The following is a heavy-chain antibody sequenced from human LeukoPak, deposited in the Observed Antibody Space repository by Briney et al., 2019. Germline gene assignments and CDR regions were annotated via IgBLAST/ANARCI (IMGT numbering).Heavy chain of an antibody. CDR2: IKQDGSEK. J-gene: IGHJ4*02. Sequence: GGSLRLSCAASGFTFSSYWMSWVRQAPGTGLEWVANIKQDGSEKNYVDSVKGRFIISRDNAKNSLYLQMNTLRADDTAVYYCARDGFGTGSNWGQGTLVTVSS. D-gene: IGHD3-16*01. V-gene: IGHV3-7*03. CDR1: GFTFSSYW. CDR3: ARDGFGTGSN.